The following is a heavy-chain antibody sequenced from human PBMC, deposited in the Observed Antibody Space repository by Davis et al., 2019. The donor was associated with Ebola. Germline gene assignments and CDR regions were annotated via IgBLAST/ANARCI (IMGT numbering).Heavy chain of an antibody. J-gene: IGHJ5*02. CDR3: LGLGASSGWYLP. CDR1: GFTFSSYG. CDR2: ISYDGSNK. V-gene: IGHV3-30*03. Sequence: PGGSLRLSCAASGFTFSSYGMHWVRQAPGKGLEWVAVISYDGSNKYYADSVKGRFTISRDNSKNTLYLQMNSLRAEDTAVYYCLGLGASSGWYLPWGQRTLVTVSS. D-gene: IGHD6-19*01.